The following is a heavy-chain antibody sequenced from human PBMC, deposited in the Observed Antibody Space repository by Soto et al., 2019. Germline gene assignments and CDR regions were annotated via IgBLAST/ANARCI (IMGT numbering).Heavy chain of an antibody. D-gene: IGHD3-22*01. CDR1: GYSFTSYW. CDR3: ARQDPPSYYYDSSGQYDY. V-gene: IGHV5-10-1*01. CDR2: IDPSDSYT. J-gene: IGHJ4*01. Sequence: GESLKISCTGSGYSFTSYWISWVRQMPGKGLEWMGRIDPSDSYTNYSPSFQGHVTISADKSISTAYLQWRSLKASDTAMYYCARQDPPSYYYDSSGQYDYWGHGTLVTVSS.